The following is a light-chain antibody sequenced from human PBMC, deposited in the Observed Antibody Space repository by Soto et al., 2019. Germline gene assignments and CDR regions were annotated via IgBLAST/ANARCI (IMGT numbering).Light chain of an antibody. CDR1: QDINNY. Sequence: DIQMTQSPSSLSASVGDRVTITCRASQDINNYLAWFQQKPGKVPELLIYSASTLQSGVPSRFSGSGSGTDFTLTITSLQPEDVASYYCQKYNSAPWTFGQGTKVEIK. J-gene: IGKJ1*01. V-gene: IGKV1-27*01. CDR3: QKYNSAPWT. CDR2: SAS.